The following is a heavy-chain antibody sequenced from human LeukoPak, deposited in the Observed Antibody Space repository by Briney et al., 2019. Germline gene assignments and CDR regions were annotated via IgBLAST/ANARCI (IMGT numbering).Heavy chain of an antibody. CDR3: ARGVLVGATGHHFAY. CDR1: GASVSSDNYY. D-gene: IGHD2-8*02. CDR2: VRSSGST. J-gene: IGHJ4*02. V-gene: IGHV4-61*01. Sequence: SGTLSLSCTVSGASVSSDNYYWSWIRQPPGEGLEWIGYVRSSGSTNYNPSLKSRVAILVDTPKNQFTLNLSSVTAADTAVYYCARGVLVGATGHHFAYWGQGALVTVSS.